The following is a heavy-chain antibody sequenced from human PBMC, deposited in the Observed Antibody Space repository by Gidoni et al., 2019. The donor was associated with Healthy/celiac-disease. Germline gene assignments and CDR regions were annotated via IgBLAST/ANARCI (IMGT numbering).Heavy chain of an antibody. V-gene: IGHV4-61*02. CDR3: ARDQGDGIVGAYFDY. Sequence: QVQLQESGPGLVKPSQTLSLTCTVSGVSISSGSYYWGWIRQPAGKGLEGIGRIYTSGSTNYNPALKSRVTISVDTSKNQFSLKLSSVTAADTAVYYCARDQGDGIVGAYFDYWGQGTLVTVSS. D-gene: IGHD1-26*01. CDR2: IYTSGST. J-gene: IGHJ4*02. CDR1: GVSISSGSYY.